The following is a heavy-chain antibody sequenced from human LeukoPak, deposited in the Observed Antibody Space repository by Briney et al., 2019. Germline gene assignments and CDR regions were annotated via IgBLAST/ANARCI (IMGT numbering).Heavy chain of an antibody. CDR3: ATEGSSLDY. CDR1: GGSNSGYY. CDR2: IHPSGCT. J-gene: IGHJ4*02. D-gene: IGHD1-26*01. Sequence: SETLSLTCTVSGGSNSGYYWSWIRQPAGKGLEWIGRIHPSGCTNYNPSLKSRVTMSIDTSGNQFSLRLSSVTAADAAVYYCATEGSSLDYWGLGTLVTVSS. V-gene: IGHV4-4*07.